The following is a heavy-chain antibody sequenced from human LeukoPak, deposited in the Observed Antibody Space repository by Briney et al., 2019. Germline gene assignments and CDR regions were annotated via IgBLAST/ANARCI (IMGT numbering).Heavy chain of an antibody. J-gene: IGHJ3*02. CDR3: ARVQTTSDDFDI. CDR2: MYYSWST. Sequence: PSETLSLTCTVSGGSISSSSYYWGWIRQPPGKGLEWIGIMYYSWSTYYNPSLKSRVTISVDTSKIQFSLRLSSVTAADTALYYCARVQTTSDDFDIWGQGTMVTVSS. V-gene: IGHV4-39*01. CDR1: GGSISSSSYY. D-gene: IGHD4-17*01.